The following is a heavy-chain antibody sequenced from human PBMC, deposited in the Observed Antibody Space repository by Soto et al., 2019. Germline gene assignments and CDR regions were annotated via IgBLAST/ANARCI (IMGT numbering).Heavy chain of an antibody. Sequence: EVQLVESGGGLVQPGGSLRLSCAASGFTFSSYWMHWVRQAPGKGLVWVSRINSDGSSTSYADSVKGRFTISRDNAKNTLYLQMKSLSAQDTAVYYCARDGPYDILTGYSSLSAGMDVWGQGTMVTVSS. CDR2: INSDGSST. J-gene: IGHJ6*02. CDR1: GFTFSSYW. CDR3: ARDGPYDILTGYSSLSAGMDV. V-gene: IGHV3-74*01. D-gene: IGHD3-9*01.